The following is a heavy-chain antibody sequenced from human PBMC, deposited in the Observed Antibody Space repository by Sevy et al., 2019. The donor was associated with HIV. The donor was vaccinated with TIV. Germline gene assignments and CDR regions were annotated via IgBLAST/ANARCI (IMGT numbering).Heavy chain of an antibody. D-gene: IGHD6-13*01. CDR3: AKGDISTRYYYYGMDV. V-gene: IGHV3-23*01. CDR2: ISGSGGTT. J-gene: IGHJ6*02. CDR1: GFTFSNFG. Sequence: GGSLRLSCAASGFTFSNFGMSWVRQAPGKGLEWVSTISGSGGTTYYADSVKGRFTISRDNSKKTLYLQMNSLRAEDTALYYCAKGDISTRYYYYGMDVWGQGTAVTVSS.